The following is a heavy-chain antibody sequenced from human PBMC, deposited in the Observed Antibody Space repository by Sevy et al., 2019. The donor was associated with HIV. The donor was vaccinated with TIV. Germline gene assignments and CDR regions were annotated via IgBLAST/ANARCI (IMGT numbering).Heavy chain of an antibody. CDR1: GFTFSSYG. Sequence: GGSLRLSCAASGFTFSSYGMHWVRQAPGKGLEWVAVIWYDGINKYYGDSVKGRFTISRDNSKNTVYLQITNLRAEDTAVYYCARAGDIVEVAAHYGMDVWGQGTTVTVSS. CDR2: IWYDGINK. J-gene: IGHJ6*02. CDR3: ARAGDIVEVAAHYGMDV. V-gene: IGHV3-33*01. D-gene: IGHD2-15*01.